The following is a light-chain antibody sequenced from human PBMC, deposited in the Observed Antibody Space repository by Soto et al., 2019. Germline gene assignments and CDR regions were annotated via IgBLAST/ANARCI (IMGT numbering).Light chain of an antibody. CDR2: AAS. CDR3: QQSYITPRT. Sequence: IQMTQSPSSLTASLGDRVTITCRASQSISTYLNWYQQKPGKAPKLLIYAASSLQSGVPSRFSGSGFGTDFTLTISSLQPEDFATYYCQQSYITPRTFGGGTKVEIK. CDR1: QSISTY. V-gene: IGKV1-39*01. J-gene: IGKJ4*01.